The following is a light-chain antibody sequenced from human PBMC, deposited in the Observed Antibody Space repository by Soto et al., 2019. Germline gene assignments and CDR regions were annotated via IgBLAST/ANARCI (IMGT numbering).Light chain of an antibody. CDR2: DAS. Sequence: EIVLTQSPATLSLSPGERATLSCRASQSLSSYLAWYQQKPGQAPRLLIYDASNRATGIPARFSGRGSGTDFTLTISTLEPEDFAVSCCHQRTNWIILGG. J-gene: IGKJ4*01. CDR3: HQRTNWII. CDR1: QSLSSY. V-gene: IGKV3-11*01.